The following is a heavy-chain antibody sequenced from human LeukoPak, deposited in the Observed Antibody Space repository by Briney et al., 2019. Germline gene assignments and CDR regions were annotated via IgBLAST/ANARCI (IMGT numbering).Heavy chain of an antibody. J-gene: IGHJ4*02. V-gene: IGHV4-31*03. Sequence: PSQTLSLTCTVSGGSISSGGYYWSWIRQHPGKGLEWIGYIYYSGSTYYNPSPKSRVTISVDTSKNQFSLKLSSVTAADTAVYYCARCGKDGDYVQNWGQGTLVTVSS. CDR2: IYYSGST. D-gene: IGHD4-17*01. CDR1: GGSISSGGYY. CDR3: ARCGKDGDYVQN.